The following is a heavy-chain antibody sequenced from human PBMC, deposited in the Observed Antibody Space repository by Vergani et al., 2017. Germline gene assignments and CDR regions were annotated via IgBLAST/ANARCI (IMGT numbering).Heavy chain of an antibody. Sequence: QVQLQQWGAGLLKPSETLSLTCAVYGGSFSGYYWSWIRQPPGKGLEWIGEINHSGSTNYNPSLKSRVTISVDTSKNQFSLKLSSVTAADTAVYYCARRYYDYVWGSYRAADYWGQGTLVTFSS. J-gene: IGHJ4*02. D-gene: IGHD3-16*02. CDR2: INHSGST. CDR3: ARRYYDYVWGSYRAADY. V-gene: IGHV4-34*01. CDR1: GGSFSGYY.